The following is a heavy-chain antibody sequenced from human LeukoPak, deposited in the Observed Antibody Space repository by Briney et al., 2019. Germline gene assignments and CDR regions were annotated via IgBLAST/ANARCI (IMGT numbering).Heavy chain of an antibody. J-gene: IGHJ6*03. Sequence: SVKVSCKASGGTFSSYAISWVRQAPGQGLEWMGRIIPIFGTANYAQKFQGRVTITTDESTSTAYMELSSLRSEDTAVYYCARDKNYYGSGSSLDYYYMDVWGKGTTVTVSS. V-gene: IGHV1-69*05. CDR2: IIPIFGTA. CDR1: GGTFSSYA. D-gene: IGHD3-10*01. CDR3: ARDKNYYGSGSSLDYYYMDV.